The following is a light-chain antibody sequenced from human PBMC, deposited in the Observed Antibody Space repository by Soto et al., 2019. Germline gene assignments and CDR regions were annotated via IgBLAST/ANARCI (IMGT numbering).Light chain of an antibody. Sequence: QSVLTQPPSVSAAPGQKVTISCSGSNSNIGNNYVYWYQQFPGAAPKLLMYENAKRASGIPDRFSGSKSATAATLAITGIQTGDEADYYCGTWDSGLSGFVFGSGTK. J-gene: IGLJ1*01. CDR3: GTWDSGLSGFV. CDR2: ENA. CDR1: NSNIGNNY. V-gene: IGLV1-51*02.